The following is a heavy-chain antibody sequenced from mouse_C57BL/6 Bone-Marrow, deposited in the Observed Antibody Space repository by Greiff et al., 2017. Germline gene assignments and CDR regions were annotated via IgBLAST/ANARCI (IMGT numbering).Heavy chain of an antibody. V-gene: IGHV1-61*01. Sequence: QVQLQQPGAELVRPGASVKLSCKASGYTFTSYWMDWVKQRPGQGLEWIGNISPSNSDTHYNQKFKDKAPLTVDKSSSTAYMHLSSLTSEDSAVYCCGILGFWFDYWGQGTLVTVSA. CDR3: GILGFWFDY. D-gene: IGHD4-1*01. CDR2: ISPSNSDT. J-gene: IGHJ3*01. CDR1: GYTFTSYW.